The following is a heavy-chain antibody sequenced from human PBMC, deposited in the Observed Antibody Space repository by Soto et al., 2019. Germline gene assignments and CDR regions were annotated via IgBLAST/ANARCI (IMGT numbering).Heavy chain of an antibody. CDR1: GGSISRSSYY. V-gene: IGHV4-39*01. CDR3: ARQTYGLVDY. Sequence: KTSETLSLTCTVSGGSISRSSYYWGWIRQPPGKGLEWIGSIYYSGSTYYNPSLKSRVTISVDTSKNQFSLKLSSVTAADTAVYYCARQTYGLVDYWGQGTLVTVSS. CDR2: IYYSGST. D-gene: IGHD1-26*01. J-gene: IGHJ4*02.